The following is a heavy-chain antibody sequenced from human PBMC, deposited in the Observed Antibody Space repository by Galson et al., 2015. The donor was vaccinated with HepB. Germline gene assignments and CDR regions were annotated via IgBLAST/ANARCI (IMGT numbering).Heavy chain of an antibody. J-gene: IGHJ4*02. CDR2: IYSGGST. V-gene: IGHV3-66*02. Sequence: SLRLSCAASGFTFSSNYMSWVRQAPGKGLEWVSVIYSGGSTYYADSVKGRFTISIDNSKNTLYLQMNSLRAEDTAVYYCARDVSSGWYDYFDYWGQGTLVTVSS. D-gene: IGHD6-19*01. CDR3: ARDVSSGWYDYFDY. CDR1: GFTFSSNY.